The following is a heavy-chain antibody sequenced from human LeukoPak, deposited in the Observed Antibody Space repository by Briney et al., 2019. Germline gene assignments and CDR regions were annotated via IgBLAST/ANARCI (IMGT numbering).Heavy chain of an antibody. CDR3: VRSLDY. CDR1: AFTFSSYA. CDR2: ITGSGGFT. J-gene: IGHJ4*02. Sequence: GGSLRLSCAASAFTFSSYAMNWVRQAPGKGLEWVSVITGSGGFTQYADSVKGRFTISRDNSKNTVYLQMNSLRVEGTALYYCVRSLDYWGQGTLVTVSS. V-gene: IGHV3-23*01.